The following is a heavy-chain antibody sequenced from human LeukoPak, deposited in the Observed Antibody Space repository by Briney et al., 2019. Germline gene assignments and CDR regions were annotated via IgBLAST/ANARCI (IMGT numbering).Heavy chain of an antibody. D-gene: IGHD6-19*01. J-gene: IGHJ4*02. CDR2: IYNGGST. V-gene: IGHV3-53*01. CDR3: TRVSVADPNPDY. CDR1: GFTVSSSY. Sequence: PGGSLRLSCAASGFTVSSSYMSWVRQAPGKGLEWVSVIYNGGSTYYADSVKGRFTISRDNSKNTLYLQMNSLRTEDTAVYYCTRVSVADPNPDYWGQGILVTVSS.